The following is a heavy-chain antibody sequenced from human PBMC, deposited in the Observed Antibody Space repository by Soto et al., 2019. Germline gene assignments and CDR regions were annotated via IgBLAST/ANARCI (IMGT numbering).Heavy chain of an antibody. CDR3: ARVSGSLDYYDSSGYPRAGFDY. J-gene: IGHJ4*02. CDR2: IIPIFGTA. D-gene: IGHD3-22*01. V-gene: IGHV1-69*01. CDR1: GGTFSSYA. Sequence: QVQLVQSGAEVKKPGSSVKVSCKASGGTFSSYAISWVRQAPGQGLEWMGGIIPIFGTANYAQKFQGRVTITADESTSTAYMELSSLRSEDTAVYYCARVSGSLDYYDSSGYPRAGFDYWGQGTLVTVSS.